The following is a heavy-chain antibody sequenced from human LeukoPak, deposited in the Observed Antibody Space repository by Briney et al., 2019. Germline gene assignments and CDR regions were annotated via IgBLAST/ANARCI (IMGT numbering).Heavy chain of an antibody. CDR2: ISSSGSTI. CDR1: GFTFSSYE. D-gene: IGHD5-12*01. Sequence: PGESLRLSCAASGFTFSSYEMNWVRQAPGKGLEWVSYISSSGSTIYYADSVKGRFTISRDNAKNSLYLQMNRLGDEDTAVYYCVSGNYYFDDWGQGTLVTVSS. J-gene: IGHJ4*02. CDR3: VSGNYYFDD. V-gene: IGHV3-48*03.